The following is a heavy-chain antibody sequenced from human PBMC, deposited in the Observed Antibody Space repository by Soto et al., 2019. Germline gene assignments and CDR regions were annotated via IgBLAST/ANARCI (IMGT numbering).Heavy chain of an antibody. CDR2: IYYSGST. J-gene: IGHJ6*02. V-gene: IGHV4-59*01. CDR1: VGSITNYY. D-gene: IGHD3-10*01. Sequence: SETLSLACTVSVGSITNYYWSCIREPPGKGLEWIGYIYYSGSTNHNPSLKSRVTISVDTSKNQFSLELSSVTAADTAVYHCARTLSYYYGMDVWGQGTTVTVSS. CDR3: ARTLSYYYGMDV.